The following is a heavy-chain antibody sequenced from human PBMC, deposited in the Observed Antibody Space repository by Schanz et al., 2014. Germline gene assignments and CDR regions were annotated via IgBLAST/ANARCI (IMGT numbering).Heavy chain of an antibody. J-gene: IGHJ4*02. CDR3: ARDKGGYYPFDY. CDR1: GFIFDDYA. D-gene: IGHD3-3*01. Sequence: EVKLVESGGGLVQPGRSLRLSCAASGFIFDDYAMHWVRQVPGKGLEWVSGISWNSANKGYVDSVKGRFTISRDNAKNSLYLQMNSLRAEDTAVYYCARDKGGYYPFDYWGQGTLVTVS. CDR2: ISWNSANK. V-gene: IGHV3-9*01.